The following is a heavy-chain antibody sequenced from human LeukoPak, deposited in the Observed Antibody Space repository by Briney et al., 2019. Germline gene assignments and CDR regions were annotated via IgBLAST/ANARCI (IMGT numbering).Heavy chain of an antibody. J-gene: IGHJ4*02. D-gene: IGHD3-10*01. Sequence: GRSLRLSCAASGFTFRSYAVHWVRQAPGRGLEWVAVVSYDGSNKYYTDSVRGRFTISRDNSKNTLYLQMNSLRAEDTALYYCARDRSLSSFGELFIWGRGTLVTVSS. CDR3: ARDRSLSSFGELFI. CDR1: GFTFRSYA. V-gene: IGHV3-30*10. CDR2: VSYDGSNK.